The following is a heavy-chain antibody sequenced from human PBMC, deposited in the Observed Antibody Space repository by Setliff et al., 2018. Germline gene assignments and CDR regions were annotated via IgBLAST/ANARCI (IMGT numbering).Heavy chain of an antibody. CDR1: GASISSGTYY. V-gene: IGHV4-39*01. CDR2: IHYRGTT. D-gene: IGHD1-1*01. Sequence: PSETLSLTCTVSGASISSGTYYWAWIRHHPGKGLEWIGRIHYRGTTYSNASLASRLTISVDTAKNQFSLKLTSVTAADTAVYYLARTGTYRYFDYWGQGTRVTVSS. CDR3: ARTGTYRYFDY. J-gene: IGHJ4*02.